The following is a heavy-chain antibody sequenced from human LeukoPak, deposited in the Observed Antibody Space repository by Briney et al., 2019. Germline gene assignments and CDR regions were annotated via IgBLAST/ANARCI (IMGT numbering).Heavy chain of an antibody. Sequence: ASETLSLTCAVYGGSFSGYYWSWIRQPPGKGLEWIGEINHSGSTNYNPSLKSRVTISVDTSKNQFSLKLSSVTAADTAVYYCARDQGEQWLVSQHWLDYWGQGTLVTVSS. CDR1: GGSFSGYY. D-gene: IGHD6-19*01. CDR2: INHSGST. J-gene: IGHJ4*02. CDR3: ARDQGEQWLVSQHWLDY. V-gene: IGHV4-34*01.